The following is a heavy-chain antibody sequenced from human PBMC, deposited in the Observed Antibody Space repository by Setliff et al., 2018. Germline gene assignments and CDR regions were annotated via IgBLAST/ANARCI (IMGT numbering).Heavy chain of an antibody. J-gene: IGHJ4*02. CDR2: ISGYNSNT. CDR3: ATFRGYTYGYDY. D-gene: IGHD5-18*01. CDR1: GFTFKTYS. Sequence: VASVKVSCKASGFTFKTYSFGWIRQAPGQGLEWVGWISGYNSNTIYAQNFQGRVTMTTDASTNTAYMELRSLGSDDTAVYYCATFRGYTYGYDYWGQGTLVTVSS. V-gene: IGHV1-18*01.